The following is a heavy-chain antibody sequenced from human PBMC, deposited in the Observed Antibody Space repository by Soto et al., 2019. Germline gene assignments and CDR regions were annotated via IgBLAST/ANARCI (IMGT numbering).Heavy chain of an antibody. D-gene: IGHD3-3*02. V-gene: IGHV4-39*01. CDR1: GGSISSSSYY. J-gene: IGHJ5*02. CDR3: ASPKIAFYNWFAP. Sequence: QLQLQESGPGLVKPSETLSLTCPVSGGSISSSSYYWGWIRQPPGKGRGWIGSIYCSGSTYYNPSLKSRATISVDTSKNQSSLKLSSVTAADTAVYYCASPKIAFYNWFAPWGQGTLVTVSS. CDR2: IYCSGST.